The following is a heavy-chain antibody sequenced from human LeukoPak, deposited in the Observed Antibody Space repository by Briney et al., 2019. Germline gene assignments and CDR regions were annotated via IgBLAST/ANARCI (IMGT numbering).Heavy chain of an antibody. CDR3: ARGLPYYDFWSGYYTRYFDY. V-gene: IGHV4-31*03. D-gene: IGHD3-3*01. CDR1: GGSISSGGYY. Sequence: SETLSLTCTVSGGSISSGGYYWSWIRQHPGKGLEWIGYIYYSGSTYYNPSLKSRVTISVDTSKNQFSLKLSSVTAADTAVYYCARGLPYYDFWSGYYTRYFDYWGQGTLVTVSS. J-gene: IGHJ4*02. CDR2: IYYSGST.